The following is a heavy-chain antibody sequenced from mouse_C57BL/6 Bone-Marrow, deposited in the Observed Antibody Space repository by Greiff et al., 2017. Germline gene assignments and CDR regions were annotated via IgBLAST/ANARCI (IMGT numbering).Heavy chain of an antibody. D-gene: IGHD4-1*01. CDR1: GFTFSSYA. CDR3: TPNWDPFDY. J-gene: IGHJ2*01. CDR2: ISSGGDYI. Sequence: EVKLVESGEGLVKPGGSLKLSCAASGFTFSSYAMSWVRQTPEKRLEWVAYISSGGDYIYYADTVKGRFTISRDNARNTLYLQMSSLKSEDTAMXYCTPNWDPFDYWGQGTTLTVSS. V-gene: IGHV5-9-1*02.